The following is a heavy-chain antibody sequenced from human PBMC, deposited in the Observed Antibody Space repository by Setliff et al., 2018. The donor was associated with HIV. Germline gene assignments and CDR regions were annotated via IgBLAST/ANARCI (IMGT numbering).Heavy chain of an antibody. Sequence: ASVKVSCKASGYTFISYGITWVRQAPGQGLEWMGWISAYNGNTNYAQSVQGRVTMTRDTSTGTVYMDLRSLRSDDTAMYYCAREKYGDKFDYWGQGTLVTVSS. CDR1: GYTFISYG. CDR2: ISAYNGNT. J-gene: IGHJ4*02. D-gene: IGHD2-8*01. V-gene: IGHV1-18*01. CDR3: AREKYGDKFDY.